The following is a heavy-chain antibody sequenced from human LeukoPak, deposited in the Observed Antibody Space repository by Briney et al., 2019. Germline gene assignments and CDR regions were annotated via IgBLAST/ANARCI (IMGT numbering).Heavy chain of an antibody. V-gene: IGHV3-21*01. CDR3: VRDLSQGATTDTNGYFDY. J-gene: IGHJ4*02. D-gene: IGHD1-1*01. CDR2: IRRSDSYI. Sequence: GGSLRLLCAPSGFTFSIYSMKWARQAPGKGMEWVSYIRRSDSYIYYAHSVKGRFTISRDNAQNSLYLQMNSLRADDTAVYYCVRDLSQGATTDTNGYFDYWGQGALVTVSS. CDR1: GFTFSIYS.